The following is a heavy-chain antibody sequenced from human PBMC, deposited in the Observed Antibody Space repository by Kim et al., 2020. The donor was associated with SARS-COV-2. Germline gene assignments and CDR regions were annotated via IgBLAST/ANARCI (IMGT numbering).Heavy chain of an antibody. CDR2: ISGSGGIT. J-gene: IGHJ4*02. Sequence: GGSLRLSCAASGFTFSTYAMSWVRQAPGKGLEWVSLISGSGGITYYADSVKGRFTISRDNSKNTLYLQMNSLRAEGTAIYYCAKVSGSGTYFDYWGQGTLVTVSS. V-gene: IGHV3-23*01. CDR1: GFTFSTYA. CDR3: AKVSGSGTYFDY. D-gene: IGHD3-10*01.